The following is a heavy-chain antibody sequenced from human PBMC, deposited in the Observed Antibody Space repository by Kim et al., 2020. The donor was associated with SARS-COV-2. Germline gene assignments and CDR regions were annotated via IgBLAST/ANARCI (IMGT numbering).Heavy chain of an antibody. CDR1: GFTFSSYA. CDR2: ISGSGGST. V-gene: IGHV3-23*01. CDR3: AKDPRGSGINVRSRGKNYYYYGMDV. Sequence: GGSLRLSCAASGFTFSSYAMSWVRQAPGKGLEWVSAISGSGGSTYYADSVKGRFTISRDNSKNTLYLQMNSLRAEDTAVYYCAKDPRGSGINVRSRGKNYYYYGMDVWGQGTTVTVSS. J-gene: IGHJ6*02. D-gene: IGHD3-10*01.